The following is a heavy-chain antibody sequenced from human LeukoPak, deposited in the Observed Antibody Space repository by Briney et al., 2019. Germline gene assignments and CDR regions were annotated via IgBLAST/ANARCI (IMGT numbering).Heavy chain of an antibody. D-gene: IGHD6-13*01. CDR1: GYSFTSYW. J-gene: IGHJ4*02. CDR3: ARLQPKYGIAAAVEEWDY. V-gene: IGHV5-51*01. Sequence: ASVKVSCKASGYSFTSYWIGWVRQMPGKGLEWMGIIYPGDSDTRYSPSFQGQVTISADKSISTAYLQWSSLKASDTAMYYCARLQPKYGIAAAVEEWDYWGQGTLVTVSS. CDR2: IYPGDSDT.